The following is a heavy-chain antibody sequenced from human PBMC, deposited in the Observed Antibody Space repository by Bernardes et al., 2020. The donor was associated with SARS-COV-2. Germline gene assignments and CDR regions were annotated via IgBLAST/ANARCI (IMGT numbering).Heavy chain of an antibody. J-gene: IGHJ3*01. CDR3: TRDSLGSPLP. CDR1: GYTFTSYG. D-gene: IGHD3-16*01. CDR2: ISGYNGNT. V-gene: IGHV1-18*01. Sequence: ASVKVSCKASGYTFTSYGISWVRQAPGQGLEWMGRISGYNGNTDYAQKFQGRVTMTTDTSATTVYMELRSLTSDDTAVYYCTRDSLGSPLPWGQGTMVTVSS.